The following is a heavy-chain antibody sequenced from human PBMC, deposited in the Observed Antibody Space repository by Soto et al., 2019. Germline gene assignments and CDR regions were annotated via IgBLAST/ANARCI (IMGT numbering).Heavy chain of an antibody. Sequence: GGSLRLSCAASEFAFDDYGMSWVREAPGKGLELGSGINWNGGSTGYADSVKGRFTISRDNAKNSLYLQMNSLRAEDTAVYYCAKGLRAEVLVEVAIDPWGQGTMVTVSS. CDR3: AKGLRAEVLVEVAIDP. V-gene: IGHV3-20*04. J-gene: IGHJ5*01. CDR2: INWNGGST. D-gene: IGHD2-21*01. CDR1: EFAFDDYG.